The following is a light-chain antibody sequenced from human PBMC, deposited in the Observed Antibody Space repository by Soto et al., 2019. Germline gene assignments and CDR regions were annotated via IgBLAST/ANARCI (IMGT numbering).Light chain of an antibody. Sequence: QSALTQPASVSGSPGQSITISCTGTSSDVGSYNLVSWYQQRPGKAPKLMIYEDSKRPSGVSNRFSGSKSGNTASLTISGLQSEDEADYWCSSYARSSTLVFGGGTQLTVL. V-gene: IGLV2-23*01. CDR2: EDS. J-gene: IGLJ2*01. CDR3: SSYARSSTLV. CDR1: SSDVGSYNL.